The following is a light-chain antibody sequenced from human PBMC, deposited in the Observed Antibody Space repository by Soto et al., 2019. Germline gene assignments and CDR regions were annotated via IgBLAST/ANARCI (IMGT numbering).Light chain of an antibody. CDR1: SSDVGGYNY. V-gene: IGLV2-14*01. CDR2: EVS. Sequence: QSVLTQPASVSGSPGQSITISCTGTSSDVGGYNYVAWYQQHPGKVPRLMIYEVSNRPSGVSNRFSGSKSGSTASLTISGLQAEDEADYYCISYTSSSTSYVFGTWTKLTVL. J-gene: IGLJ1*01. CDR3: ISYTSSSTSYV.